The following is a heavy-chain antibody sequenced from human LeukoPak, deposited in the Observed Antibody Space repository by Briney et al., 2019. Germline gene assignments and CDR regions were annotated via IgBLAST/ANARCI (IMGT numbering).Heavy chain of an antibody. CDR1: GFTFSSYG. Sequence: HTGGSLRLSCAASGFTFSSYGMSWVRQAPGKGLGWVANIKEDGSEKYYVDSVKGRFTISRDNAKNSLYLQMNSLRAEDTAVYYCAKSSRFDPWGQGTLVTVSS. D-gene: IGHD6-6*01. CDR2: IKEDGSEK. CDR3: AKSSRFDP. V-gene: IGHV3-7*01. J-gene: IGHJ5*02.